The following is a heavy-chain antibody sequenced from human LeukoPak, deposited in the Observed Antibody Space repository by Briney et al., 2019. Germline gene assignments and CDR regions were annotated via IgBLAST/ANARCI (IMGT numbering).Heavy chain of an antibody. D-gene: IGHD3-9*01. CDR3: ARHRDILTGYRWFDP. CDR2: IYYSGST. CDR1: GGSISSYY. Sequence: PSETLSLTRTASGGSISSYYWSWIRQPPGKGLEWIGYIYYSGSTNYNPSLKSRVTISVDTSKNQFSLKLSSVTAADTAVYYCARHRDILTGYRWFDPWGQGTLVTVSS. V-gene: IGHV4-59*08. J-gene: IGHJ5*02.